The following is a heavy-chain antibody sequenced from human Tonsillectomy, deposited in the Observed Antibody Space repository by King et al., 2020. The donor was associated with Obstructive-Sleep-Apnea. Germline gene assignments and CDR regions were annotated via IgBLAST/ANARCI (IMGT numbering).Heavy chain of an antibody. D-gene: IGHD3-16*01. CDR3: ARDYSIGWWGRNGGY. CDR1: GYTFTSYG. V-gene: IGHV1-18*04. CDR2: ISAYNGNT. J-gene: IGHJ4*02. Sequence: QLVQSGAEVKKPGASVKVSCKASGYTFTSYGISWVRQAPGQGLEGMGWISAYNGNTNHAQKLQGRDTMTTDTSPSTAYMELRSLRSDDTAVYYCARDYSIGWWGRNGGYWGQGTLVTVSS.